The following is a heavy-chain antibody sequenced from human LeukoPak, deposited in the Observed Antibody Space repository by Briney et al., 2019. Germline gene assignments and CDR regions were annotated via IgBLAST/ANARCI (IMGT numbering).Heavy chain of an antibody. CDR2: INADGSAT. CDR3: VRGALRDCSYTSCTRGNWFDP. Sequence: GGSLRLSCAASGFTFSSHWLHWVRQAPEKGLVGVSRINADGSATYYAASVKGRFTISRDNARNTLYLQMRSLTAEDTGVYYCVRGALRDCSYTSCTRGNWFDPWGQGTLVTVSS. V-gene: IGHV3-74*01. J-gene: IGHJ5*02. D-gene: IGHD2-2*01. CDR1: GFTFSSHW.